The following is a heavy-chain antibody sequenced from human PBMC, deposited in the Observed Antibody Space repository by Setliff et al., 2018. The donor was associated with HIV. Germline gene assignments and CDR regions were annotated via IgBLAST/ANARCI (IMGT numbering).Heavy chain of an antibody. D-gene: IGHD3-22*01. J-gene: IGHJ6*02. CDR2: IYSSGST. CDR1: GGSISSGSYY. Sequence: PSETLSLTCTVSGGSISSGSYYWSWIRQPAGKGLEWIGRIYSSGSTNYNPSLKSRVTISVDTSKNQFSLKLRSVTAADTAVYYCAKERYDSSGYSIDHYGMDVWGQGTTVTVSS. V-gene: IGHV4-61*02. CDR3: AKERYDSSGYSIDHYGMDV.